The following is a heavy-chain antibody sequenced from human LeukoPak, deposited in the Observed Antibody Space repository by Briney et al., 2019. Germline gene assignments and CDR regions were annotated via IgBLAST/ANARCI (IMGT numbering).Heavy chain of an antibody. CDR2: IIPILGIA. CDR3: ARDIYDSSGSELAFDI. CDR1: GGTFSSYA. Sequence: SVKVSCKASGGTFSSYAISWVRQAPGQGLEWMGRIIPILGIANYAQKFQGRVTITADKSTSTAYMELSSLRSEDTAVYYCARDIYDSSGSELAFDIWGQGTMVTVSS. D-gene: IGHD3-22*01. J-gene: IGHJ3*02. V-gene: IGHV1-69*04.